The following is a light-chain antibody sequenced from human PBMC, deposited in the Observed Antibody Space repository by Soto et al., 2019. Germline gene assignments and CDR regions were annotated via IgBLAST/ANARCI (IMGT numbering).Light chain of an antibody. CDR3: AAWDDSLNGYVV. V-gene: IGLV2-8*01. CDR1: SSDVGDYNY. J-gene: IGLJ2*01. Sequence: QSALTQPPSASGTPGQSVTIPCTGTSSDVGDYNYVSWYQQHPGKAPKLMIYEVSRRPSGVPDRFSGSKSGNTASLTVSGLQAEDEADYYCAAWDDSLNGYVVFGGGTQLTVL. CDR2: EVS.